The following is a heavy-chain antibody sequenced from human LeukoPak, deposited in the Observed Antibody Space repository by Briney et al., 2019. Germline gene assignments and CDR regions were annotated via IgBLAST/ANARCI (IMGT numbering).Heavy chain of an antibody. D-gene: IGHD2-15*01. CDR2: ISYDGSNK. CDR3: AKDHRRYCSGGSCYSNWFDP. J-gene: IGHJ5*02. CDR1: GFTFSSYG. V-gene: IGHV3-30*18. Sequence: GGSLRLSCAASGFTFSSYGMHWVRKAQGKGLEWLAVISYDGSNKYYADSVKGRFTISRDNSKNTLYLQMNSLRAEDTAVYYCAKDHRRYCSGGSCYSNWFDPWGQGTLVTVSS.